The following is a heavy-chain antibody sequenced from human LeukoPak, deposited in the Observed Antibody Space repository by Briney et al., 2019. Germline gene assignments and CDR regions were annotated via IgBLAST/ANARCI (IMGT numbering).Heavy chain of an antibody. CDR1: GGSISSGGYS. J-gene: IGHJ3*02. V-gene: IGHV4-30-2*01. CDR3: ARAKSARAFDI. CDR2: IYYSGST. Sequence: SETLSLTCAVSGGSISSGGYSWSWIRQPPGKGLEWIGYIYYSGSTYYNPSLKSRVTISVDRSKNQFSLKLSSVTAADTAVYYCARAKSARAFDIWGQGIMVTVSS.